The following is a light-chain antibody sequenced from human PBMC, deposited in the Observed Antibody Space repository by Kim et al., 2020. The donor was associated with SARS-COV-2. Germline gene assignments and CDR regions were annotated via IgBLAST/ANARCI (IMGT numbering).Light chain of an antibody. CDR1: SSDVGSYNL. J-gene: IGLJ3*02. CDR3: CSYAGSSTWV. V-gene: IGLV2-23*02. CDR2: EVS. Sequence: TQPASVSGSPGQSITISCTGTSSDVGSYNLVSWYQQHPGKAPKLMIYEVSKRPSGVSNRFSGSKSGNTASLTISGLQAEDEADYYCCSYAGSSTWVFGGGTQLTVL.